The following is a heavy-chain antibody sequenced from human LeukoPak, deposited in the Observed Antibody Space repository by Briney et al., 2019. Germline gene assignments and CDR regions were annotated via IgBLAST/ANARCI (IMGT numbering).Heavy chain of an antibody. V-gene: IGHV3-74*01. CDR1: GFRLWNYR. Sequence: PGGSLRLSCVASGFRLWNYRLDSVRQAPGKGLVWVTRISSDGSSTTFADSVKGRFTLSRDNAKNTLYLQMNSLRIEDTAVYYCTTGSRDGYTSDDCLDYWGQGTLVTVSS. CDR2: ISSDGSST. CDR3: TTGSRDGYTSDDCLDY. J-gene: IGHJ4*02. D-gene: IGHD5-24*01.